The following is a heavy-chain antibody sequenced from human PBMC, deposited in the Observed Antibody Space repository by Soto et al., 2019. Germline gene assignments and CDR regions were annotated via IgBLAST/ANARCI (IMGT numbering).Heavy chain of an antibody. CDR3: ARRLTGDYGAVGPFDI. V-gene: IGHV4-31*03. CDR2: IYYSGTT. J-gene: IGHJ3*02. D-gene: IGHD4-17*01. Sequence: TLSLTCSVSGASINSVGYYWSWIRQHPGEGLEWIGYIYYSGTTYYNPSLKSRVTMSVDKSKRQFSLKLNSVTAADTALYYCARRLTGDYGAVGPFDIWGPGRMVTVSS. CDR1: GASINSVGYY.